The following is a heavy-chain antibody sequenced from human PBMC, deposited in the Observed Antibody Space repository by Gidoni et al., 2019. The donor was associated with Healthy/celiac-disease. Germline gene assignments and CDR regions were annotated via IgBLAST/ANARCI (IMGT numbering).Heavy chain of an antibody. D-gene: IGHD3-10*01. Sequence: QLQLQESGSGLVKPSQTLSLTCAVSGGSIRSGGYSWSWIRQPPGKGLEWIGYIYHSGSTYYNPSLKSRVTISVDRSKNQFSLKLSSVTAADTAVYYCARAGSVHYGMDVWGQGTTVTVSS. J-gene: IGHJ6*02. CDR3: ARAGSVHYGMDV. CDR1: GGSIRSGGYS. CDR2: IYHSGST. V-gene: IGHV4-30-2*01.